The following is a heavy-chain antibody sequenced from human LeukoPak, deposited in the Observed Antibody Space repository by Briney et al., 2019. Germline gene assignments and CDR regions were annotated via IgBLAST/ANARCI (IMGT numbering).Heavy chain of an antibody. CDR1: GYTFTGYY. CDR3: ARDLESRRYGSGSYSAFDP. D-gene: IGHD3-10*01. CDR2: LNPKSGVT. V-gene: IGHV1-2*02. J-gene: IGHJ5*02. Sequence: ASVKVSCKASGYTFTGYYMHWVRQAPGQGLEWMGWLNPKSGVTNYAQKFQGRVTMTRDTSINTAYMELSRLTSDDTAIYYCARDLESRRYGSGSYSAFDPSGQGTLVTVSS.